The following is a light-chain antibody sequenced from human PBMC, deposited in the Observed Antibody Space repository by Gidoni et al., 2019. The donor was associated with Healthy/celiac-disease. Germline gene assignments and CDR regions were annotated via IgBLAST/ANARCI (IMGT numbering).Light chain of an antibody. V-gene: IGKV3-11*01. CDR3: QQRSNWRLT. J-gene: IGKJ4*01. Sequence: EIVLTQSQATLSLSPGDRATLSCRASQSVSSYLAWYQQKPGQAPRLLIYDASNRATGIPARFSGSGSGTDFTLTISSLEPEDFAVYYCQQRSNWRLTFGGGTKVEIK. CDR2: DAS. CDR1: QSVSSY.